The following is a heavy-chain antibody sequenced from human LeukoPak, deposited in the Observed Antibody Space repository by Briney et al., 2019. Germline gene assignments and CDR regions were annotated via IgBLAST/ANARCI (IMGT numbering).Heavy chain of an antibody. CDR1: GDSISSYNW. V-gene: IGHV4-4*02. Sequence: SETLSLTCGVSGDSISSYNWWSWVRQPPGKGLEWIGEIFHAGRINYNPSLKGRVTISLDKSKNQFSLKLSSVTAADTAVFYCARNNYYNLNAYDYWGQGIFVTVSS. CDR2: IFHAGRI. D-gene: IGHD3-10*01. J-gene: IGHJ4*02. CDR3: ARNNYYNLNAYDY.